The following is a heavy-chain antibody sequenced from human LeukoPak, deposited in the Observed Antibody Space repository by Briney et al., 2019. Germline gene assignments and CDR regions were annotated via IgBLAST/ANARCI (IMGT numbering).Heavy chain of an antibody. CDR1: GYTFTSYA. D-gene: IGHD2-21*02. CDR3: ARGGSRVVTYGNFDY. J-gene: IGHJ4*02. Sequence: ASVTVSCKPSGYTFTSYALSRVRQAPGQGLEWMGWISTYSGNTNYAQKLQGRITMTIETSTSTAYMELRSLRSDDTAVYYCARGGSRVVTYGNFDYWGQGTLVTVSS. CDR2: ISTYSGNT. V-gene: IGHV1-18*01.